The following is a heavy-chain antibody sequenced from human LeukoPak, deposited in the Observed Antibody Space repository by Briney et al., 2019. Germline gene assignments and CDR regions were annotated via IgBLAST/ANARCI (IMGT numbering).Heavy chain of an antibody. CDR2: ISYDGSNK. CDR1: GFTFSSYG. CDR3: AKGKPTGYSSGWGYYFDY. J-gene: IGHJ4*02. V-gene: IGHV3-30*18. Sequence: GGSLRLSRAASGFTFSSYGMPWVRQAPGKGLEWVAVISYDGSNKYYADSVKGRFTISRDNSKNTLYLQMNSLRAEDTAVYYCAKGKPTGYSSGWGYYFDYWGQGTLVTVSS. D-gene: IGHD6-19*01.